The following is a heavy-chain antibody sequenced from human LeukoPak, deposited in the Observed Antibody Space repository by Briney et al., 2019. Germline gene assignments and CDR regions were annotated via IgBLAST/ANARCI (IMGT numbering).Heavy chain of an antibody. CDR1: GFTFSNYW. CDR3: VRDITRHMDW. J-gene: IGHJ4*02. D-gene: IGHD3-3*01. CDR2: INTDGSIT. V-gene: IGHV3-74*01. Sequence: AGGSLRLSCVASGFTFSNYWMHWVRHAPGKGLVWVSIINTDGSITRYADSVKGRFTISRDNAKNTLDLEMTSLRAEDTAVYYCVRDITRHMDWWGQGTLVTVSS.